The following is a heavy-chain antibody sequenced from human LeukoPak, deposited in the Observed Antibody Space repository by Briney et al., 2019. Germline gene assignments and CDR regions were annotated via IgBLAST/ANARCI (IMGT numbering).Heavy chain of an antibody. V-gene: IGHV3-30*18. CDR1: GLTFSSYG. J-gene: IGHJ4*02. CDR2: ISYDGSNK. D-gene: IGHD5-18*01. Sequence: PGGSLRLSCAASGLTFSSYGMHWVRQAPGKGLEWVAVISYDGSNKYYADSVKGRFTISRDNSKNTLYLQMNSLRAEDTAVYYCAKDPSDTAMVKYFDYWGQGTLVSVSS. CDR3: AKDPSDTAMVKYFDY.